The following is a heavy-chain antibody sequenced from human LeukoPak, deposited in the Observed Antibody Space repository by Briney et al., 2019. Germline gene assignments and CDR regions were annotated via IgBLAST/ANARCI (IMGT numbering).Heavy chain of an antibody. CDR3: ARDLREIISVAGFDP. D-gene: IGHD6-19*01. Sequence: ASVKVSCKASGYTFINYGISWVRQAPGQGLEWMGCINPYNDNTKYTQNLQGRVTMTTDTSTGTAYMELRGLRSDDTAIYYCARDLREIISVAGFDPWGQGTLVTVSS. CDR2: INPYNDNT. CDR1: GYTFINYG. V-gene: IGHV1-18*01. J-gene: IGHJ5*02.